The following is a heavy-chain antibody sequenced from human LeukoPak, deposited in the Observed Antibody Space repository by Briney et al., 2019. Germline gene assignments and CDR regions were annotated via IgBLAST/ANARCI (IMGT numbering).Heavy chain of an antibody. CDR2: IDARSGIT. J-gene: IGHJ3*02. D-gene: IGHD3-3*01. V-gene: IGHV3-48*01. CDR3: ARTYDFGRGPPGDAFDN. Sequence: GGSLRLSCAASGFTFTIFGLNWVRQAPGKGPEWVSYIDARSGITYYADSVQGRFTLSRDNARESVFLQMDSLRVDDTAVYYCARTYDFGRGPPGDAFDNWGPGTWVSVSS. CDR1: GFTFTIFG.